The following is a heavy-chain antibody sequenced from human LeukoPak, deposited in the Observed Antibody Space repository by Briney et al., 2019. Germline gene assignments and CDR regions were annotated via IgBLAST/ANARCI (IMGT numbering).Heavy chain of an antibody. J-gene: IGHJ4*02. CDR2: VDVGSYA. CDR3: AIQKADLITMIRGIIAY. D-gene: IGHD3-10*01. CDR1: GFTFSSYG. V-gene: IGHV3-21*01. Sequence: GGSLRLSCAASGFTFSSYGINWVRQAPGKGLEWVSSVDVGSYAYYANSVKGRFTISRDNAKNSLYLQMNSLRAEDTAVYYCAIQKADLITMIRGIIAYWGQGTLVTVSS.